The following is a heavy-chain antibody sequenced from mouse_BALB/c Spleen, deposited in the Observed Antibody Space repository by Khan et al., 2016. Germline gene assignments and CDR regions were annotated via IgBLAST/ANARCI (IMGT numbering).Heavy chain of an antibody. CDR1: GFTFKTYA. CDR2: IRSKSNNFAT. D-gene: IGHD1-1*01. J-gene: IGHJ4*01. V-gene: IGHV10-1*02. Sequence: EVQLVESGGGLVQPKGSLKLSCAASGFTFKTYAMNWVRQAPRKGLEWIARIRSKSNNFATYYADSVKDRFTIYRDDSQNMLSLQMNTLQTEDTAMYYCVRDAYYPYALDYWGQGTSVTVSS. CDR3: VRDAYYPYALDY.